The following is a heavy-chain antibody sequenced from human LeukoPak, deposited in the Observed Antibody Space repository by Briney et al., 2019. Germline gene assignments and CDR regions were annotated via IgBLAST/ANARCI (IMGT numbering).Heavy chain of an antibody. J-gene: IGHJ6*03. D-gene: IGHD6-6*01. Sequence: ASVKVSCKASGYTFTSYDINWVRQATGQGLEWMGWMNPNSGNTGYAQKFQGRVTITRNTSISTAYMELSSLRSEDTAVYYCARGRGSSGGYYYYYYMDVWGKGTTVTVSS. CDR1: GYTFTSYD. CDR3: ARGRGSSGGYYYYYYMDV. V-gene: IGHV1-8*03. CDR2: MNPNSGNT.